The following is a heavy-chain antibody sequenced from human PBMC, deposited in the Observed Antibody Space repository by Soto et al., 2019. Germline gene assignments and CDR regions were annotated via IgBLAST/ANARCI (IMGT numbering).Heavy chain of an antibody. D-gene: IGHD3-9*01. CDR3: FDAFDVMDI. CDR2: ISFDGNNE. CDR1: GFTFSTYG. J-gene: IGHJ6*02. Sequence: QVQLVESGGGVVQPGRSLRLSCEASGFTFSTYGTHWVRQTPGKGLEWLAGISFDGNNEYYAESVKGRFTISRDYFKNTLFLQMNRRRMGDTAVYYCFDAFDVMDIWGQGTTVIVSS. V-gene: IGHV3-30*03.